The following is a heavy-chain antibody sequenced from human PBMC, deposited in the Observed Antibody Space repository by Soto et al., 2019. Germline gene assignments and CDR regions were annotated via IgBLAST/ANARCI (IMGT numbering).Heavy chain of an antibody. J-gene: IGHJ4*02. CDR1: GGSISSGDYY. CDR2: IYYSGST. D-gene: IGHD5-18*01. CDR3: ARDGELQLWTFDY. V-gene: IGHV4-30-4*01. Sequence: PSETLSLTCTVSGGSISSGDYYWSWIRQPPGKGLEWIGYIYYSGSTYYNPSLKSRVTISVDTSKNQFSLKLSSVTAADTAVYYCARDGELQLWTFDYWGQGTLVTVSS.